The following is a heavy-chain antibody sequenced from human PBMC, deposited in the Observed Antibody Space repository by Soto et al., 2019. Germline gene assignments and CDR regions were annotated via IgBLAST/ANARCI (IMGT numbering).Heavy chain of an antibody. Sequence: QAQLVQSGAVVKKPGSSVVVSCKASGITVGSFTVSWVRRAPGQGLECMGKTAPMFNQTFYAPKFEGRVTITADTSANRVYMELTDLRFEDTAVYYCTTLGPWGQGTQVTVS. CDR1: GITVGSFT. V-gene: IGHV1-69*02. D-gene: IGHD3-3*01. J-gene: IGHJ5*02. CDR3: TTLGP. CDR2: TAPMFNQT.